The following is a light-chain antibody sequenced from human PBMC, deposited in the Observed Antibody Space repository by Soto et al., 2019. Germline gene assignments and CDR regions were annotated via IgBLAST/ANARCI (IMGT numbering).Light chain of an antibody. V-gene: IGKV3-11*01. CDR1: QNISSY. CDR3: QQRSSWPGT. CDR2: DAS. J-gene: IGKJ2*02. Sequence: EIVLTQSPATLSLSPGERASFSCRASQNISSYLAWHQQKPGQAPRLLIFDASNRATDIPARFGGSGSGTDFTLTISSLEPEDFAVYYCQQRSSWPGTFGLGTRVEIK.